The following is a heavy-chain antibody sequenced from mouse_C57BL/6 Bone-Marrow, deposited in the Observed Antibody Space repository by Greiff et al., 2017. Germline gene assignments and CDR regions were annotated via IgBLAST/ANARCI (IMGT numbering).Heavy chain of an antibody. D-gene: IGHD1-1*01. J-gene: IGHJ4*01. CDR3: ARNRNSSDYYAMDY. V-gene: IGHV2-2*01. CDR1: GFSLTSYG. CDR2: IWSGGST. Sequence: QVQLKQSGPGLVQPSQSLSITCTASGFSLTSYGVHWVRQSPGKGLEWLGVIWSGGSTDYNAAFISRLSISKDNSKSHVFFKMNSLQADDTAIYYCARNRNSSDYYAMDYWGQGTSVTVSS.